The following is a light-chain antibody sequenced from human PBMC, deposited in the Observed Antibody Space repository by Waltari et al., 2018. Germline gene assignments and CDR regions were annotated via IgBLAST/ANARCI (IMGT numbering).Light chain of an antibody. CDR3: QTGGHGTWV. CDR2: VNSDGSH. CDR1: SGPSSNI. V-gene: IGLV4-69*01. J-gene: IGLJ3*02. Sequence: QLVLTQSPSASASLGASVKLTCTLSSGPSSNIIAWLQQQPEKGPRYLMKVNSDGSHSKGDDMPDRFSGSSSGAERYLTISSVQSEDEADYYCQTGGHGTWVFGGGTTLTVL.